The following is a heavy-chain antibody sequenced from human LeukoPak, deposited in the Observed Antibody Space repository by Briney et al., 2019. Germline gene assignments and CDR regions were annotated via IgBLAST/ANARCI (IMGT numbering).Heavy chain of an antibody. CDR3: AKDGGSWYPRDAFDI. CDR2: ISYDGSNK. J-gene: IGHJ3*02. CDR1: GFTFSSYG. V-gene: IGHV3-30*18. Sequence: GGSLRLSCAASGFTFSSYGMHWVRQAPGKGLEWVAVISYDGSNKYYADSVKGRFTISRDNSKNTLYLQMNSLRAEDTAVYYCAKDGGSWYPRDAFDIWGQGTMVTVSS. D-gene: IGHD6-13*01.